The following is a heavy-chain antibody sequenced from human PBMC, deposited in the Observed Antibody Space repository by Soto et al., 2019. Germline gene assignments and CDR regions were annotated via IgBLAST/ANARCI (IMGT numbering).Heavy chain of an antibody. Sequence: ASVKVSCKASGYTFTSYDINWVREATGQGLEWMGWMNPNSGNTGYAQKFQGRVTMTRNTSISTAYMELSSLRSEDTAVYYCARGAPLFGYCTNGVCNPAAFDIWGQGTMVTVSS. V-gene: IGHV1-8*01. J-gene: IGHJ3*02. CDR1: GYTFTSYD. CDR2: MNPNSGNT. D-gene: IGHD2-8*01. CDR3: ARGAPLFGYCTNGVCNPAAFDI.